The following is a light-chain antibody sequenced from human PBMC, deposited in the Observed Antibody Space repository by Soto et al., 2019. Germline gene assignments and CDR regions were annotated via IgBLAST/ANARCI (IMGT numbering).Light chain of an antibody. V-gene: IGLV2-14*01. J-gene: IGLJ3*02. CDR1: SSDVGGYNY. CDR3: SSYASTTRV. Sequence: QSALTQPASGSGSPGQSITISFTGTSSDVGGYNYVSWYQQHPGQPPKLMIYDVSNRPSGVSNRFSGSKSGNTASLTISGLQAEDEADYYCSSYASTTRVFGGGTKLTVL. CDR2: DVS.